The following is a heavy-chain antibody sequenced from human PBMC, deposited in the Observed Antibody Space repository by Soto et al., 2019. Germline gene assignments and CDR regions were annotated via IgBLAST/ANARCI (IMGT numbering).Heavy chain of an antibody. D-gene: IGHD2-21*01. CDR1: GVTFSNAW. J-gene: IGHJ4*02. CDR2: IKSKTDGGTT. V-gene: IGHV3-15*07. CDR3: TTDGAYGGSYSAGWYFDY. Sequence: SGGSLRLSCAASGVTFSNAWMNWVRQAPGKGLEWVGRIKSKTDGGTTDYAAPVKGRFTISRDDSKNTLYLQMNSLKTEDTAVYYCTTDGAYGGSYSAGWYFDYWGQGTLVTVSS.